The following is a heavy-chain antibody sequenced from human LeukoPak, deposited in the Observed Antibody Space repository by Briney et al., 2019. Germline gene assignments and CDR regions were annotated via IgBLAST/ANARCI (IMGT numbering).Heavy chain of an antibody. Sequence: GGSLRLSCAASGLTFSGYGMHWVRQAPGKGLEWVAFIRLDGSDEYYGDSVKGRFTISRDNSKNTLYLQMNSLRPEDTAVYYCARDHSQNFDYWGQGTLVTVSS. CDR2: IRLDGSDE. CDR1: GLTFSGYG. D-gene: IGHD5-18*01. J-gene: IGHJ4*02. V-gene: IGHV3-30*02. CDR3: ARDHSQNFDY.